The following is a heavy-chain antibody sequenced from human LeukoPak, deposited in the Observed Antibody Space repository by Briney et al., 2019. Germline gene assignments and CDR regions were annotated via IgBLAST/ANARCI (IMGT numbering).Heavy chain of an antibody. CDR3: ARLFGGVTTFDY. J-gene: IGHJ4*02. CDR1: GFTLSDYY. D-gene: IGHD4-17*01. Sequence: GGSLRLSCAASGFTLSDYYMSWIRQAPGKGLEWVSYSSSSGTTIYYADSVKGRFAISRDNAKNSLYLQMYSLRAEDTAVYYCARLFGGVTTFDYWGQGALVTVSS. V-gene: IGHV3-11*04. CDR2: SSSSGTTI.